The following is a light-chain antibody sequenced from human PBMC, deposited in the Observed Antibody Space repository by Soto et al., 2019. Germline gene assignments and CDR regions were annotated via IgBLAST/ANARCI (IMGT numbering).Light chain of an antibody. CDR2: GAF. CDR3: QQYNDWPLT. CDR1: QSVSSN. Sequence: EIVMTQSPVTLSESPGERATLSCRASQSVSSNLAWYQQKPGQAPSLLIYGAFTRATGIPARFSGTGSGTEFTLTISSLQSEDFALYYCQQYNDWPLTFGQGTKVDIK. V-gene: IGKV3-15*01. J-gene: IGKJ1*01.